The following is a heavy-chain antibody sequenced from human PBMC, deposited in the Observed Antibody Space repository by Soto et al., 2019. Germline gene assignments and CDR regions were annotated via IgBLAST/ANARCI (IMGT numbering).Heavy chain of an antibody. Sequence: ASVKVSCKASGYTFTSYYMHWVRQAPGQGLEWMGIINPSGGSTSYAQKFQGRVTMTRDTSTSTVYMELSSLRDEDTAVYYCARQAYCGGDCYSGPYYFDYWGQGTLVTVSS. CDR3: ARQAYCGGDCYSGPYYFDY. CDR2: INPSGGST. CDR1: GYTFTSYY. V-gene: IGHV1-46*01. J-gene: IGHJ4*02. D-gene: IGHD2-21*02.